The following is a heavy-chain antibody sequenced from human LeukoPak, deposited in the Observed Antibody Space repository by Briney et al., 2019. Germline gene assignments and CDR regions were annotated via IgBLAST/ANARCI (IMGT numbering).Heavy chain of an antibody. CDR3: ARDLGRYTGSYREYNWFDP. CDR1: DGSISSYY. Sequence: PSETLSLTCTVSDGSISSYYWSWIRQPPGKGLEWIGYGYYSGSTNYNPSLKSRVTISVDTSKNQFSLKLTSVTAADTAVYYCARDLGRYTGSYREYNWFDPWGQGTLVTVSS. CDR2: GYYSGST. D-gene: IGHD1-26*01. J-gene: IGHJ5*02. V-gene: IGHV4-59*01.